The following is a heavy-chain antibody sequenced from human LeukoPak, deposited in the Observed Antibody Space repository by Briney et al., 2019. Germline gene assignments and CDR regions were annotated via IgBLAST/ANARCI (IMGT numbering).Heavy chain of an antibody. Sequence: PGGSLRLSCAASGFTVSSNYMSWVRQAPGKGLEWVSVIYSGGSTYYADSVKGRFTISRDNSKNTLYLQMNSLRAEDTAVYYCARDARDIVVVPAAPYYYYYYMDVWGKGTTVTLSS. CDR3: ARDARDIVVVPAAPYYYYYYMDV. CDR1: GFTVSSNY. D-gene: IGHD2-2*01. CDR2: IYSGGST. J-gene: IGHJ6*03. V-gene: IGHV3-53*01.